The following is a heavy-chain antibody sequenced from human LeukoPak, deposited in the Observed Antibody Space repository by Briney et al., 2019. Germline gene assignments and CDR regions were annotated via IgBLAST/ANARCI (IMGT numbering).Heavy chain of an antibody. V-gene: IGHV3-7*01. Sequence: GGSLRLSCAASGFTFSSYGMHWVRQAPGKGLEWVANVDREGSDKNYVDSVKGRFTISRDNAKNSLYLQMNSLRVEDTAVYYCARDGVPGGRDVWGQGTTVTVS. CDR2: VDREGSDK. J-gene: IGHJ6*02. CDR3: ARDGVPGGRDV. D-gene: IGHD3-16*01. CDR1: GFTFSSYG.